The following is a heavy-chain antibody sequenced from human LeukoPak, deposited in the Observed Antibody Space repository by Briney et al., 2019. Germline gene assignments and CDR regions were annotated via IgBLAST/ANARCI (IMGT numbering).Heavy chain of an antibody. Sequence: ASVKVSCKASGYTVTSYYIHWVRQAPGQGLEWMGILNPSGGSSSYAQKFQGRATLTRATSTSTVYMELSSLRSEDTAVYYCASVYKYGMGVWGQGTTVIVSS. J-gene: IGHJ6*02. V-gene: IGHV1-46*01. CDR2: LNPSGGSS. CDR1: GYTVTSYY. CDR3: ASVYKYGMGV.